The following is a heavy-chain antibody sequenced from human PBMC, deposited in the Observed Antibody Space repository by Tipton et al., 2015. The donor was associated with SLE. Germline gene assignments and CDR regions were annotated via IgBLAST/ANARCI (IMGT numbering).Heavy chain of an antibody. CDR2: IYYSGST. CDR3: ARDPGNDQDYWYFDL. CDR1: GGSISSYY. D-gene: IGHD3-10*01. Sequence: TLSLTCTVSGGSISSYYWSWIRQPPGKGLEWIGYIYYSGSTNYNPSLKSRVTISVDTSKNQFSLKLSSVTAADTAMYYCARDPGNDQDYWYFDLWGRGTLVTVSS. V-gene: IGHV4-59*01. J-gene: IGHJ2*01.